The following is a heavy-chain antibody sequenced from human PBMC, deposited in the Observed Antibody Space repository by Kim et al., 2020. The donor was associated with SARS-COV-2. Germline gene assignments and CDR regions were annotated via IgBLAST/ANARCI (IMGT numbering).Heavy chain of an antibody. Sequence: SETLSLTCTVSGGSISTSSPYYWGWVRQPPGKGLEWIGIIFYTGSTYYNPSLKSRVTMSVDTSKNHFSLNLISVTAADTAVYYCARLGRISEAHTYYLESGRFYFLPFDYWGPGILVTVSS. CDR3: ARLGRISEAHTYYLESGRFYFLPFDY. J-gene: IGHJ4*02. D-gene: IGHD3-22*01. CDR2: IFYTGST. CDR1: GGSISTSSPYY. V-gene: IGHV4-39*02.